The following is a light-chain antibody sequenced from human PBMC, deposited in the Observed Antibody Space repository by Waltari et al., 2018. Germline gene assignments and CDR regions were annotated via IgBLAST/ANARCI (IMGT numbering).Light chain of an antibody. Sequence: QLVLTQSPSASASLGASVKLTCTLSSGHSSNIIAWLQQQPGKGPRYLMKVNSDGSHRKGDVIPVRFSGSSSGAERYLTISSLQSEDEADYYCETGGHGTWVFGGGTKLTVL. J-gene: IGLJ3*02. V-gene: IGLV4-69*01. CDR2: VNSDGSH. CDR1: SGHSSNI. CDR3: ETGGHGTWV.